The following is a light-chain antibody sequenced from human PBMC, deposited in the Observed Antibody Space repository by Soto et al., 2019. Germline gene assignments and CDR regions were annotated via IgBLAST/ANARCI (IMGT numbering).Light chain of an antibody. V-gene: IGLV1-47*01. CDR3: AAWDDSLSGWV. CDR2: RNN. J-gene: IGLJ3*02. CDR1: SSNIGDNY. Sequence: QSVLTQPPSASGTPGQRVTISCSGSSSNIGDNYVYWYQQLSGTAPKLLIYRNNQRPSGVPDRFSGSKSGTSASLAISGLRSEDEDDYYGAAWDDSLSGWVFGGGTKLPVL.